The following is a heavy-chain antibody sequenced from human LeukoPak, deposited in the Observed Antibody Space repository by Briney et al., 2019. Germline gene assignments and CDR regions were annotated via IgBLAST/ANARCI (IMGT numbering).Heavy chain of an antibody. D-gene: IGHD6-19*01. V-gene: IGHV1-46*01. J-gene: IGHJ6*03. CDR3: ARGRIAVAGTYYYYMDV. CDR1: GYTFTSYY. Sequence: ASVKVSCKASGYTFTSYYMHWVRQAPGQGLEWMGIINPSGGSTSYAQKFQGRVTMTRDMSTSTVYMELSSLRSEDTAVYYCARGRIAVAGTYYYYMDVWGKGTTVTVSS. CDR2: INPSGGST.